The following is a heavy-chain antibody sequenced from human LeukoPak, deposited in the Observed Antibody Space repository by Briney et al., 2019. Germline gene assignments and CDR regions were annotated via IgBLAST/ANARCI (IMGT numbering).Heavy chain of an antibody. CDR3: ARQGLAGHIGVVIANGRFDP. D-gene: IGHD2-21*01. Sequence: SETLSLTCTVSGGSISSSSYYWGWIRQPPGKGLEGIGSINYSGSTYYNPSLKSRVTISVDTSKNQFSLKLSSVTAADTAVYYCARQGLAGHIGVVIANGRFDPWGQGTLVTVSS. V-gene: IGHV4-39*01. CDR2: INYSGST. CDR1: GGSISSSSYY. J-gene: IGHJ5*02.